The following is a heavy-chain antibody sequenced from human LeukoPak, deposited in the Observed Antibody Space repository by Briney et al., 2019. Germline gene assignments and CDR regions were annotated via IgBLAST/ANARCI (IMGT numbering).Heavy chain of an antibody. CDR3: GLLPPYGDSSDY. Sequence: GGSLRLSCAASGFTFSSYAMSWVRQAPGKGLEWVSAISGSGGSTYYADSVKGRFTISRDNSKNTLYLQMNSLRAEDTAVFYCGLLPPYGDSSDYWGQGTLVTVSS. CDR2: ISGSGGST. J-gene: IGHJ4*02. CDR1: GFTFSSYA. D-gene: IGHD4-17*01. V-gene: IGHV3-23*01.